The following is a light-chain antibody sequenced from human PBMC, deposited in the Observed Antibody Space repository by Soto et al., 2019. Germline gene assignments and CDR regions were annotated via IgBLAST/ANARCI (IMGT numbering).Light chain of an antibody. CDR1: QSISSW. CDR3: QQYNSSPIT. CDR2: DAS. V-gene: IGKV1-5*01. J-gene: IGKJ5*01. Sequence: DIQMTQSPSTLSASVGDRVTITCRASQSISSWLAWYQQKPGKAPKLLIHDASSLESGVPSRFSGSGSGTEFTLTISSLQPDDFATYYCQQYNSSPITFGQGTRLEIK.